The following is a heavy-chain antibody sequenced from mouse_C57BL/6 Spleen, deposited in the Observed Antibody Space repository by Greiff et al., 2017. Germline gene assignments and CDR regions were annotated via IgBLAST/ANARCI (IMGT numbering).Heavy chain of an antibody. CDR3: ARYEGRDAMDY. CDR2: IRNKANGYTT. CDR1: GFTFTDYY. Sequence: EVKVEESGGGLVQPGGSLSLSCAASGFTFTDYYMSWVRQPPGKALEWLGFIRNKANGYTTEYSASVKGRFTISRDNSQSILYLQMNALRAEDSATYYCARYEGRDAMDYWGQGTSVTVSS. V-gene: IGHV7-3*01. J-gene: IGHJ4*01.